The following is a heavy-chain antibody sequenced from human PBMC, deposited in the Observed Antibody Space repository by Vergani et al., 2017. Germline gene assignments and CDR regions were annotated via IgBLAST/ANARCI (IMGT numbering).Heavy chain of an antibody. Sequence: EVQMVESGGGLVKPGGSLRLSCVASGFTFSHYSMNWVRQAPGKGLEWVSSISGNNDDVYYADSVKGRFTISRDNAKNSLYLDMSSLRAEDTAVYYCASPRTAENLPKPLYYFYGLDVWGQGTTVTVSS. CDR1: GFTFSHYS. CDR3: ASPRTAENLPKPLYYFYGLDV. V-gene: IGHV3-21*01. J-gene: IGHJ6*02. CDR2: ISGNNDDV. D-gene: IGHD7-27*01.